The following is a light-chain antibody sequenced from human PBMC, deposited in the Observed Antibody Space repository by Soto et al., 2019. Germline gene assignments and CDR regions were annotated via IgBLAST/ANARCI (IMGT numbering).Light chain of an antibody. V-gene: IGLV2-8*01. CDR1: SSDVGGYNY. CDR3: SSYAGSSNV. CDR2: EVN. J-gene: IGLJ1*01. Sequence: QSVLTHPPSPSGSPGQSVAISCTGTSSDVGGYNYVSWYQQHPGKAPKLMIYEVNKRPSGVPDRFSGSKSGNTASLTVSGLQAEDEADYYCSSYAGSSNVFGTGTTVTVL.